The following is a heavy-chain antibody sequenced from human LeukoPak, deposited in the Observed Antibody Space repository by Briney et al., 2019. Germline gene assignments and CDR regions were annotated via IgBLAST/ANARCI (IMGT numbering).Heavy chain of an antibody. J-gene: IGHJ4*02. CDR1: GFTFSDYA. Sequence: GGSLRLSCVASGFTFSDYAMNWVRQALGKGLEWVSTFKTKYSQVYYAESVRGRFTISTDNSEKTVYLQMNSLRAEDTALYYCARSVPDYTRFDYWGQGALVTVSS. V-gene: IGHV3-23*05. D-gene: IGHD4-11*01. CDR2: FKTKYSQV. CDR3: ARSVPDYTRFDY.